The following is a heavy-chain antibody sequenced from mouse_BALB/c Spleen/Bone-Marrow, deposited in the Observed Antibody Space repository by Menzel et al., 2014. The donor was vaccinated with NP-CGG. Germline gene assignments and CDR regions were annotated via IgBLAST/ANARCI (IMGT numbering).Heavy chain of an antibody. Sequence: LQQSGAELVKPGALVKISCKASGYTFTSYDINWVKQRPGQGLEWIGWIYPGDGSTKYNEKFKGKATLTADTSSSSAYLHASSPTAETAAFYSGTMTSRGCFAYWGQGTLVTVSA. J-gene: IGHJ3*01. CDR1: GYTFTSYD. CDR3: TMTSRGCFAY. D-gene: IGHD3-2*01. V-gene: IGHV1S33*01. CDR2: IYPGDGST.